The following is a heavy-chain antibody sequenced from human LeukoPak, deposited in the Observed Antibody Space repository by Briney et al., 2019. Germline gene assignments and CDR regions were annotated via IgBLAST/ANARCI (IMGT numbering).Heavy chain of an antibody. J-gene: IGHJ3*01. CDR3: ASGQQWLVPIFHNHAFDL. V-gene: IGHV3-30*04. D-gene: IGHD6-19*01. CDR1: GFTFSSYA. Sequence: GGSLRLSCAASGFTFSSYAMHLGRQAPGKGLGGVAVISYDGSNKYYAESVKGRFTISRDNSKNTPYLQLHSLRADDTAVYYCASGQQWLVPIFHNHAFDLWGQGPMVTVSS. CDR2: ISYDGSNK.